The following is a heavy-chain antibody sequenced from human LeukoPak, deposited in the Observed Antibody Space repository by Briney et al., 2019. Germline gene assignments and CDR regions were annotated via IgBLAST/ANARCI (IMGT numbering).Heavy chain of an antibody. CDR3: ARYCSSTTCILRAFDY. CDR2: IYHTGST. V-gene: IGHV4-38-2*01. J-gene: IGHJ4*02. D-gene: IGHD2-2*01. CDR1: GYSFTSGHY. Sequence: PSETLSLTCSVSGYSFTSGHYWGWIRQPSGKGLEWIGDIYHTGSTHYNPSLKSRVTISVDTSKNQFSLKLSSVAAADTAVYYCARYCSSTTCILRAFDYWGQGTLVTVSS.